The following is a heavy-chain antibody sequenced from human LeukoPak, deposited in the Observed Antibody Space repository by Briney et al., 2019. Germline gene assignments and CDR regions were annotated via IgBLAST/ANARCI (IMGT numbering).Heavy chain of an antibody. J-gene: IGHJ5*02. CDR1: EFTINRYW. CDR2: ISYDGSNK. Sequence: PGGSLRLSCAASEFTINRYWMHWVRQAPGKGLEWVAVISYDGSNKYYADSVKGRFTISRDNSKNTLYLQMNSLRAEDTAVYYCARGVTGTGGNWFDPWGQGTLVTVSS. V-gene: IGHV3-30-3*01. D-gene: IGHD1-20*01. CDR3: ARGVTGTGGNWFDP.